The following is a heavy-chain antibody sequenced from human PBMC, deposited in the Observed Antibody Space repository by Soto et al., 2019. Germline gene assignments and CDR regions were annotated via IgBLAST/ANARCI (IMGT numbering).Heavy chain of an antibody. Sequence: ASEINPLRKGVEEGKCGDFCWSRIRQPPGKGLEWIGEISHSGSTNYNPSLKSRVTISVDTSKNQFCLKLSSVNAADSAVYYCARVGRYNYGMDIWGQGTTVTVSS. CDR3: ARVGRYNYGMDI. V-gene: IGHV4-34*01. CDR2: ISHSGST. J-gene: IGHJ6*02. CDR1: EGKCGDFC.